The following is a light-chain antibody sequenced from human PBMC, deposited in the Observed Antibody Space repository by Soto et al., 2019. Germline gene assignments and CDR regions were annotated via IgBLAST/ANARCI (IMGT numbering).Light chain of an antibody. CDR1: QSSSSA. J-gene: IGKJ4*01. CDR3: QQYHNWPLT. V-gene: IGKV3-15*01. CDR2: AAS. Sequence: EIVMTQSPATLSVSPGERATLSCRASQSSSSALAWYQQKPGQAPRLLIYAASIRATGVSARFGGSGSGTEFTLTIRSLQSEDFAVYFCQQYHNWPLTFGGGTKVEIK.